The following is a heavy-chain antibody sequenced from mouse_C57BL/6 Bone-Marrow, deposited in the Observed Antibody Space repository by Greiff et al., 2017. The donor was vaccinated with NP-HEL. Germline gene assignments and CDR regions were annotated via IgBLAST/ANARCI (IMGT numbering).Heavy chain of an antibody. CDR2: IYPGSGST. CDR1: GYTFTSYW. Sequence: QVQLQQPGAELVKPGASVKMSCKASGYTFTSYWITWVKQRPGQGLEWIGDIYPGSGSTNYNEKFKSKAALTVDTSSSTAYMQLSSLTSEDSAVYYCARNYAAWFAYWGQETLVTVSA. CDR3: ARNYAAWFAY. D-gene: IGHD1-1*01. V-gene: IGHV1-55*01. J-gene: IGHJ3*01.